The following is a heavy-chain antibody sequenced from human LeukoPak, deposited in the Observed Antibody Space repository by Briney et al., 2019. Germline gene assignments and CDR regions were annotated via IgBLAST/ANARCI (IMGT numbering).Heavy chain of an antibody. Sequence: GGSLRLSRAASGFTFSSYAMSWVRQAPGKGLEWVSAISGSGGSTYYADSVKGRFTISRDNSKNTLYLQMNSLRAEDTAVYYCAKDSSIVGASSFDYWGQGTLVTVSS. CDR2: ISGSGGST. J-gene: IGHJ4*02. D-gene: IGHD1-26*01. CDR3: AKDSSIVGASSFDY. V-gene: IGHV3-23*01. CDR1: GFTFSSYA.